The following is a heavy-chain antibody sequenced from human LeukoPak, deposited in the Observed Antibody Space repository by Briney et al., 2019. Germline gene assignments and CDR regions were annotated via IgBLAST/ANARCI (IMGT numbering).Heavy chain of an antibody. D-gene: IGHD3-10*01. Sequence: PSETLSLTCAVSGGSVSSSTYYWGWIRQPPGKGLEWIGSIDYSGSTFYNPSLTSRVTISVDTSKNHFSLKLSSVTAADTAMYYCARHADSGFGELAFDYWGLGTLVTASS. CDR3: ARHADSGFGELAFDY. CDR2: IDYSGST. J-gene: IGHJ4*02. V-gene: IGHV4-39*01. CDR1: GGSVSSSTYY.